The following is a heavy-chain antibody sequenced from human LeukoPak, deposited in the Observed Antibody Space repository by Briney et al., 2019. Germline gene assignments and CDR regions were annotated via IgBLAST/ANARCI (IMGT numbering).Heavy chain of an antibody. D-gene: IGHD5-12*01. Sequence: SETLSLTCAVYGGSFSGYYWSWIRQPPGKGLEWIGEINHSGSTNYNPSLKSRVTISVDTSKNQFSLKLSSVTAADTAVYYCARGYFGEAVATPGWDFDYWGQGTLVTVSS. CDR2: INHSGST. V-gene: IGHV4-34*01. CDR1: GGSFSGYY. J-gene: IGHJ4*02. CDR3: ARGYFGEAVATPGWDFDY.